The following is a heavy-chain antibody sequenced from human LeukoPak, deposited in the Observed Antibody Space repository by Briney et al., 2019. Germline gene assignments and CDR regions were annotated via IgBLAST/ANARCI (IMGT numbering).Heavy chain of an antibody. J-gene: IGHJ4*02. CDR3: ARTGERGYSYGNDY. Sequence: ASVKVSCKASGGTFSSYAISWVRQAPGQGLEWMGGIIPVFGTANYAQKFQGRVTITADESTSTAYMKLSSLRSEDTAVYYCARTGERGYSYGNDYWGQGTLVTVSS. CDR1: GGTFSSYA. D-gene: IGHD5-18*01. V-gene: IGHV1-69*01. CDR2: IIPVFGTA.